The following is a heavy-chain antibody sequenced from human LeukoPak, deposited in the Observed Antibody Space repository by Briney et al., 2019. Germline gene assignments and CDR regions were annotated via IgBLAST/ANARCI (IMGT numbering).Heavy chain of an antibody. D-gene: IGHD3-22*01. CDR1: GGSFSGYL. J-gene: IGHJ6*03. Sequence: PSETLSLTCGVSGGSFSGYLWNWVRQSPGKGLEWIGEINHSGTTTYNPSLKSRVTISIDRSRNQFSLDLTSVAAADTAVFYCARGVKQLARFYFYMDVWGKGTTVTVSS. V-gene: IGHV4-34*01. CDR2: INHSGTT. CDR3: ARGVKQLARFYFYMDV.